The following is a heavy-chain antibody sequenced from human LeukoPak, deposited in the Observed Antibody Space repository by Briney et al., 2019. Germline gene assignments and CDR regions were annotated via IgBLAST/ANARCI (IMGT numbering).Heavy chain of an antibody. CDR2: IYYSGST. V-gene: IGHV4-59*01. J-gene: IGHJ4*02. Sequence: SETLSLTCTVSGGSISSYYWSWIRQPPGRGLEWIGYIYYSGSTYSNPSLKSRVTISVDTSKNQFSLKLSSVTAADTAVYYCARARSGWYSIDYWGQGTLVTVSS. CDR1: GGSISSYY. CDR3: ARARSGWYSIDY. D-gene: IGHD6-19*01.